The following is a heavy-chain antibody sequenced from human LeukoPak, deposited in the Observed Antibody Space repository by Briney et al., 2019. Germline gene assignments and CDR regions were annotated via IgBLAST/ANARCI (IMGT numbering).Heavy chain of an antibody. Sequence: GGSLRLSCAASGFTVSSNNLSWVRKPQGKGREWVSVIYSGGSTYYADSVKGRFTISRDNSKNTLYLQMNSLRAEDTAVYYCARDGEGGAFDIWGQGTMVTVSS. CDR2: IYSGGST. D-gene: IGHD2-15*01. CDR1: GFTVSSNN. CDR3: ARDGEGGAFDI. J-gene: IGHJ3*02. V-gene: IGHV3-66*01.